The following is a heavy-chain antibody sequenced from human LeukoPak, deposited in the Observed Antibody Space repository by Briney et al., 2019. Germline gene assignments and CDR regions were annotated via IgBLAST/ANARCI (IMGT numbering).Heavy chain of an antibody. Sequence: PGGSLRLSCAASGFTFSSYAMSWVRQAPGKGLEWVSAISGSRGATYYADSVKGRFIISRDDSKNTLYLQMTSLRAEDTAIYYCAKAKGVVAAFYGMDVWGQGTTVTVSS. V-gene: IGHV3-23*01. CDR3: AKAKGVVAAFYGMDV. J-gene: IGHJ6*02. CDR2: ISGSRGAT. CDR1: GFTFSSYA. D-gene: IGHD3-22*01.